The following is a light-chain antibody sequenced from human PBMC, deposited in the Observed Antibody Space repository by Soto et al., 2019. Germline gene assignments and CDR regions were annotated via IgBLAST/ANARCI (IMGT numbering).Light chain of an antibody. J-gene: IGKJ1*01. CDR2: AAS. V-gene: IGKV1-39*01. Sequence: DIQMTQSPSSLSASVGDRVTITCRASQSISSYLNWYQKKPGKAPKLLIYAASSLQSGVPSRFSGSGSGTDFTLTISSLQREDFATYYCQHSYSTLWTFGQGTKVEIK. CDR1: QSISSY. CDR3: QHSYSTLWT.